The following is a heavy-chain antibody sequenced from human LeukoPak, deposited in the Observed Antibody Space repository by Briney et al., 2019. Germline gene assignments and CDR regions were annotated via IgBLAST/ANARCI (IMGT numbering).Heavy chain of an antibody. D-gene: IGHD3-16*02. Sequence: SETLSLTCTVSGGSISSSSYYWGWIRQPPGKGLEWIGSIYYSGSTYYNPSLKSRVTISVDTSKNQFSLKLSSVTAADTAVYYCARDSNYGYVWGSYRPESFDYWGQGTLVTVSS. V-gene: IGHV4-39*07. CDR1: GGSISSSSYY. CDR3: ARDSNYGYVWGSYRPESFDY. J-gene: IGHJ4*02. CDR2: IYYSGST.